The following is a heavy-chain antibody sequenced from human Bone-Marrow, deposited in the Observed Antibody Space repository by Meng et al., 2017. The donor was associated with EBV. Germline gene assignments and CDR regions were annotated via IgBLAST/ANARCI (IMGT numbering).Heavy chain of an antibody. V-gene: IGHV1-3*01. Sequence: QVQLVQSGAEVKKPXXSVKVSCKASGYTFTSYAMHWVRQAPGQRLEWMGWINAGNGNTKYSQKFQGRVTITRDTSASTAYMELSSLRSEDTAVYYCARPTWGGSPIDYWGQGTLVTVSS. D-gene: IGHD1-26*01. CDR1: GYTFTSYA. CDR2: INAGNGNT. CDR3: ARPTWGGSPIDY. J-gene: IGHJ4*02.